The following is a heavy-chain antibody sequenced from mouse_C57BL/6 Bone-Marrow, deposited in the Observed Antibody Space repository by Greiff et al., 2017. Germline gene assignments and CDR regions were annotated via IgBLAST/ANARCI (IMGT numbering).Heavy chain of an antibody. CDR1: GFSLTSYA. Sequence: QVQLKQSGPGLVAPSQSLSITCTVSGFSLTSYAISWVRQPPGKGLEWLGVIWTGGGTNYNSALKSRLSISKDNSKSQVFLKMNSLQTDDTARYYCARIYDGYYEGYFDVWGTGTTVTVSS. J-gene: IGHJ1*03. CDR2: IWTGGGT. D-gene: IGHD2-3*01. CDR3: ARIYDGYYEGYFDV. V-gene: IGHV2-9-1*01.